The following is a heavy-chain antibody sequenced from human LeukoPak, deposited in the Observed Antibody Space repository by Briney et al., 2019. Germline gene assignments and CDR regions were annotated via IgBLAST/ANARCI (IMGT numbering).Heavy chain of an antibody. J-gene: IGHJ6*03. CDR2: ISSSGSTI. CDR1: GFTFSSYE. Sequence: QPGGSLRLSCAASGFTFSSYEMNWVRQAPGKGLEWVSYISSSGSTIYYADSVKGRFTISRDNAKNSLYLQMNSLRAEDTAVYYCARAPLLRYFDWLGNYMDVWGKGTTVTVSS. CDR3: ARAPLLRYFDWLGNYMDV. V-gene: IGHV3-48*03. D-gene: IGHD3-9*01.